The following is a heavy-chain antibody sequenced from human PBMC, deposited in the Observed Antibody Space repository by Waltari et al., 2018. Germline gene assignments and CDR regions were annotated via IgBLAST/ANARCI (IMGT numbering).Heavy chain of an antibody. CDR1: GGSIGRNTFY. J-gene: IGHJ5*02. D-gene: IGHD6-6*01. CDR2: INYSGST. Sequence: QVQLQESGPGLVKSSETLSLTCTFSGGSIGRNTFYWAWIRQPPGKRMEWMASINYSGSTYYMPSLKSRVTISVDTSRNQLSLRLTSVTAADTAVYFCVREWSSSSSWFDPWGQGTLVTVSS. V-gene: IGHV4-39*07. CDR3: VREWSSSSSWFDP.